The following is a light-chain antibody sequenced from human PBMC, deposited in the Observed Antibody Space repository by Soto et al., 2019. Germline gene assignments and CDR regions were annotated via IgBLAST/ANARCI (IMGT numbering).Light chain of an antibody. V-gene: IGKV3-15*01. CDR2: GAS. CDR1: QSVGYN. Sequence: EIVMTQSPATLSVSPGESVTLSCRASQSVGYNLAWFQQKPGQAPRLLIYGASTRATAIPARFSGSGSGTEFTLTISSLESEDFAVYYCQQYNNWPPYTFGQGTKLEIK. CDR3: QQYNNWPPYT. J-gene: IGKJ2*01.